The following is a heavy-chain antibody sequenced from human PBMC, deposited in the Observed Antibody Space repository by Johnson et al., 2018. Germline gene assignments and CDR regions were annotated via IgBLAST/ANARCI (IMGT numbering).Heavy chain of an antibody. Sequence: QVQLVESGGGVVQPGRSLRLSCAASGFTFSAFAMHWLRQAPGKWLEWVAVISYDGSKKYYADSVKGRFTISRDNSKNTLYLQMNSLRAEDTAVYYCARRSSSWVDAFDIWGQGTMVTVSS. J-gene: IGHJ3*02. D-gene: IGHD6-13*01. CDR1: GFTFSAFA. CDR3: ARRSSSWVDAFDI. V-gene: IGHV3-30-3*01. CDR2: ISYDGSKK.